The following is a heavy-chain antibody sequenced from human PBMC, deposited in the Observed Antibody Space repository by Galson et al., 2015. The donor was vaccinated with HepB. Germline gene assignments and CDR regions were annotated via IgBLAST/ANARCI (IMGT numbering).Heavy chain of an antibody. J-gene: IGHJ4*02. CDR3: AKDTVSRRWTYFDY. Sequence: SLRLSCAASGFTFSSYALSWARQAPGKGLEWVSAISDSGGRTYYADSVKGRFTISRDNSKNTLYLQMNSLRAEDTAVYYCAKDTVSRRWTYFDYWGQGTLVTVSS. D-gene: IGHD3/OR15-3a*01. V-gene: IGHV3-23*01. CDR2: ISDSGGRT. CDR1: GFTFSSYA.